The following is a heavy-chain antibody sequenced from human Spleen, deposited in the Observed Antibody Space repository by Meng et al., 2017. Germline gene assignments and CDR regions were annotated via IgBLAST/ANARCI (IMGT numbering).Heavy chain of an antibody. CDR1: GGSFTGYY. D-gene: IGHD4-11*01. V-gene: IGHV4-34*01. Sequence: WAAGLCKPSQTLSPTCAVYGGSFTGYYWSWIRQPPGKGLEWIGEINHSGSTNYNPSLESRATISVDTSQNNLSLKLSSVTAADSAVYYCARGPTTMAHDFDYWGQGTLVTVSS. J-gene: IGHJ4*02. CDR3: ARGPTTMAHDFDY. CDR2: INHSGST.